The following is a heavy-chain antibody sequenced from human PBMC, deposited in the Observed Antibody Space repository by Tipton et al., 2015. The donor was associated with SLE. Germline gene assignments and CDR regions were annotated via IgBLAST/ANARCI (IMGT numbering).Heavy chain of an antibody. CDR3: ARVSQWLVSYYFDY. CDR2: IYTSGST. CDR1: GGSISSGSYY. D-gene: IGHD6-19*01. Sequence: TLSLTCTVSGGSISSGSYYWSWIRQPAGKGLEWIGYIYTSGSTNYNPSLKSRVTISVDTSKNQFSLKLSSVTAADTAVYYCARVSQWLVSYYFDYWGQGTLVTVSS. J-gene: IGHJ4*02. V-gene: IGHV4-61*09.